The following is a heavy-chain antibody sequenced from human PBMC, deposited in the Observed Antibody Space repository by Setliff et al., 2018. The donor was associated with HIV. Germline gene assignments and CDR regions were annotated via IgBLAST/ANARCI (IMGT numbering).Heavy chain of an antibody. CDR2: ITHSGST. CDR3: AKGVAGLQYYYYYMDG. CDR1: GGSFSGYY. D-gene: IGHD6-19*01. Sequence: PSETLSLTCAVYGGSFSGYYWTWIRQPPGKGLEWIGEITHSGSTNYNPSLETRVTISVDTSKNQFSLKLSSVTAADTAVYYCAKGVAGLQYYYYYMDGWGKGTTVTVSS. J-gene: IGHJ6*03. V-gene: IGHV4-34*01.